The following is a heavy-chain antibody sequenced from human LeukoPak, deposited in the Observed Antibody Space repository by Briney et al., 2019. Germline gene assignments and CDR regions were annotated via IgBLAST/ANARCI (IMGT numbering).Heavy chain of an antibody. Sequence: GASVKVSCKASGYTFTSYGVSWVRQAPGQGLEWMGWISAYNGNTSYAQKLQGRVTMTTDTSTSTAYMELRSLRSDDTAVYYCARVSGRYFDWLFPSYYYGMDVWGQGTTVTVSS. CDR3: ARVSGRYFDWLFPSYYYGMDV. D-gene: IGHD3-9*01. V-gene: IGHV1-18*01. J-gene: IGHJ6*02. CDR1: GYTFTSYG. CDR2: ISAYNGNT.